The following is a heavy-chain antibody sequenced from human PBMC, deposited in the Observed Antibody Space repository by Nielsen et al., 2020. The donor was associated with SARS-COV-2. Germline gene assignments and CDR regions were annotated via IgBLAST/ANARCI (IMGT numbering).Heavy chain of an antibody. CDR3: ASPNRVDGMDV. D-gene: IGHD1-14*01. Sequence: ASVKVSCKASGYTFTSYDINWVRQATGQGLEWMGWMNPNSGNTGYAQKLQGRVTMTRNTSISTAYMELSSLRSEDTAVYYCASPNRVDGMDVWGQGTTVTVSS. V-gene: IGHV1-8*01. J-gene: IGHJ6*02. CDR2: MNPNSGNT. CDR1: GYTFTSYD.